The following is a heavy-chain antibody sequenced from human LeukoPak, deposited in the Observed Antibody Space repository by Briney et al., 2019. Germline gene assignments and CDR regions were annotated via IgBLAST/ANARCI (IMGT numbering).Heavy chain of an antibody. Sequence: ASVKVSCKASGYTFTSYAMHWVRQAPGQRPEWMGWINAGKGNTKYSQKFQGRVTITRDTSASTAYMELSSLRSEDTAVYYCARDHVGSSWPPYYYYGMDVWGQGTTVTVSS. D-gene: IGHD6-13*01. J-gene: IGHJ6*02. V-gene: IGHV1-3*01. CDR3: ARDHVGSSWPPYYYYGMDV. CDR1: GYTFTSYA. CDR2: INAGKGNT.